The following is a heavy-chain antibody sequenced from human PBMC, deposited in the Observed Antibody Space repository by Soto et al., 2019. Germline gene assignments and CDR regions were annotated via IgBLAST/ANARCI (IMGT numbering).Heavy chain of an antibody. CDR1: EFTFTSST. Sequence: SVKVSCKASEFTFTSSTVQWVRQARGQRLEWIGWIVVGSGNTNYAQKFQERVTITRDMSTSTAYMELSSLRSEDTAVYYCAAADEGWKLALDVWCKGTTFTVSS. CDR2: IVVGSGNT. D-gene: IGHD3-3*02. CDR3: AAADEGWKLALDV. J-gene: IGHJ6*04. V-gene: IGHV1-58*01.